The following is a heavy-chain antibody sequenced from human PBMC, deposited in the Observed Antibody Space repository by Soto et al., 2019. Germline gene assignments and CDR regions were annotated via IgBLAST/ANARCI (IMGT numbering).Heavy chain of an antibody. CDR1: GGSISSGGYY. CDR3: ARDELGSSGYYHDAFDI. D-gene: IGHD3-22*01. CDR2: IYYSGST. V-gene: IGHV4-31*03. J-gene: IGHJ3*02. Sequence: QVQLQESGPGLVKPSQTLSLTCTVSGGSISSGGYYWSWIRQHPGKGLEWIGYIYYSGSTYYNPSLKSRVTISVDTTKNHFSLKLSSVTAADTAVYYCARDELGSSGYYHDAFDIWGQGTMVTVSS.